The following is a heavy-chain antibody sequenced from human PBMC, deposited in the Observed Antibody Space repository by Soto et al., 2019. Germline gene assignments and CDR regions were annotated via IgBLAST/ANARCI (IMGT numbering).Heavy chain of an antibody. CDR2: INHSGST. Sequence: LSLTCAVYGGSFSGYYWSWIRQPPGKGLEWIGEINHSGSTNYNPSLKSRVTISVDTSKNQFSLKLSSVTAADTAVYYCAKDSSGYYPWGQGTLVTVSS. CDR3: AKDSSGYYP. CDR1: GGSFSGYY. D-gene: IGHD3-22*01. J-gene: IGHJ5*02. V-gene: IGHV4-34*01.